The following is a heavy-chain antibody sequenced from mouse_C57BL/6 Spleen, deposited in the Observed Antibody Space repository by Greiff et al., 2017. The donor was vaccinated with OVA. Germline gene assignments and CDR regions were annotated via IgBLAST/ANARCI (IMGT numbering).Heavy chain of an antibody. Sequence: EVKLMESGGGLVQPGGSLSLSCAASGFTFTDYYMSWVRQPPGKALEWLGFIRNKANGYTTEYSASVKGRFTISRDNSQSILYLQMNALRAEDSATYYCARYKDYDYDWFAYWGQGTLVTVSA. J-gene: IGHJ3*01. CDR3: ARYKDYDYDWFAY. V-gene: IGHV7-3*01. CDR2: IRNKANGYTT. D-gene: IGHD2-4*01. CDR1: GFTFTDYY.